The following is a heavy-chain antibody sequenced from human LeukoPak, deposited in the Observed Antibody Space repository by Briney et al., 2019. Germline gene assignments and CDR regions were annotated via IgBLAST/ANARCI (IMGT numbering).Heavy chain of an antibody. J-gene: IGHJ4*02. D-gene: IGHD3-10*01. V-gene: IGHV3-30*04. CDR1: GFTFSTHA. CDR3: ARMVRGVADLDY. Sequence: PGRSLRLSCAASGFTFSTHAMHWVRQAPGKGLEWVALISYNGITKFYADSMKGRFTISRDNAKNSLYLQMNSLRAEDTAVYYCARMVRGVADLDYWGQGTLVTVSS. CDR2: ISYNGITK.